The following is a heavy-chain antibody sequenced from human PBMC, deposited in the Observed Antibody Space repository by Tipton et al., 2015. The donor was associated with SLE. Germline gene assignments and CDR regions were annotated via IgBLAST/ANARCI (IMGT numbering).Heavy chain of an antibody. CDR2: IYYSGST. J-gene: IGHJ4*02. V-gene: IGHV4-59*01. CDR3: AREVGATFFDY. Sequence: LRLSCAASGFTFDDYAMHWVRQPPGKGLEWIGYIYYSGSTNYNPSLKSRVTISVDTSKNQFSLKLSSVTAADTAVYYCAREVGATFFDYWGQGTLVTVSS. CDR1: GFTFDDYA. D-gene: IGHD1-26*01.